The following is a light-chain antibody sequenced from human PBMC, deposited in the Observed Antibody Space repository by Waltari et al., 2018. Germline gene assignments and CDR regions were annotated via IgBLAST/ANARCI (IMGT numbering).Light chain of an antibody. CDR1: QWPDRW. J-gene: IGKJ4*01. V-gene: IGKV1-5*03. Sequence: IQMTQSPSTLSASVGDRVTITGQASQWPDRWLAWYQQKPGKAPRVIIYESSSLESGVPSRFSGSGFGTEFTLTINNLQPDDFATYDGQQYHSDLLRLGGGTWVEIK. CDR2: ESS. CDR3: QQYHSDLLR.